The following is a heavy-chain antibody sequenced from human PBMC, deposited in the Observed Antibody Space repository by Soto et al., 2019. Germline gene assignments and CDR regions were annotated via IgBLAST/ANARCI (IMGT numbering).Heavy chain of an antibody. CDR1: GFTFSSHW. J-gene: IGHJ4*02. CDR3: ARDMLGPRAFDY. D-gene: IGHD3-10*02. V-gene: IGHV3-74*01. Sequence: EVQLVESGGGIVKPGGSLRLPCSVSGFTFSSHWMHWVRQAPGKGLVWVSRISTDGSRTTYADSVKGRVTISRDNAKNTLYLDMSSLRAEDTAVYYCARDMLGPRAFDYWGQGTLVTVSS. CDR2: ISTDGSRT.